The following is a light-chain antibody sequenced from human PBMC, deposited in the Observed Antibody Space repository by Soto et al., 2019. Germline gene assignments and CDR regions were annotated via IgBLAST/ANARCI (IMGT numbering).Light chain of an antibody. CDR1: QSVSNA. Sequence: EMVLTQSPATLSLSPGERFTLSCRASQSVSNALVWDQQKAGQAPRLLLYGISYRATGVPARFSGSGSGTDFTLSISSLEPEDFAIYYCQQGSDWPPTYTFGQGTKLEIK. J-gene: IGKJ2*01. CDR2: GIS. V-gene: IGKV3-11*01. CDR3: QQGSDWPPTYT.